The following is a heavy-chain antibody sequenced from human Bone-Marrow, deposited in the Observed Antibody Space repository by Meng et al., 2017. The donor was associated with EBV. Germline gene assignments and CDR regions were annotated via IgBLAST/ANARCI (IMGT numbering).Heavy chain of an antibody. CDR2: IIPMCGST. D-gene: IGHD3-10*01. CDR1: GCTFNGDA. CDR3: ASGTGRGCNTDY. V-gene: IGHV1-69*18. J-gene: IGHJ4*02. Sequence: QGKVGQSGVGVKKPGSSGKVSCSASGCTFNGDAVHWVRQAPGQGLEWMGRIIPMCGSTNYAQKFQGRVTMTGDESTSAVYMDLSSLRFDDTAMYYCASGTGRGCNTDYWGQGTLVTVSS.